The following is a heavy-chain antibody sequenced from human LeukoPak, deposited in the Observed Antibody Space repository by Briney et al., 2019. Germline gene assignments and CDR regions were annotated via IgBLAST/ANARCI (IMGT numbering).Heavy chain of an antibody. V-gene: IGHV4-59*01. J-gene: IGHJ5*02. CDR1: GGSISSYY. D-gene: IGHD3-10*01. CDR2: IYYSGST. CDR3: ARTRRPMVRGVIIPENWFDP. Sequence: SETLSLTCTVSGGSISSYYWSWIRQPPGKGLEWIGYIYYSGSTNYNPSLKSRVTISVDTSKNQFSLKLGSVTAADTAVYYCARTRRPMVRGVIIPENWFDPWGQGTLVTVSS.